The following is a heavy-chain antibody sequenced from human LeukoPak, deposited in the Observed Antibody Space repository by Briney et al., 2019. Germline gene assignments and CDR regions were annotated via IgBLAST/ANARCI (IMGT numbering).Heavy chain of an antibody. V-gene: IGHV1-69*04. Sequence: SVKVSCKASGGSFSNYVITWVRQAPGQGLEWMGRIIPILGVSNFARTFQGRVTITADKSTNTAHMELSRLESGDTAVYYCTREGVYAPDGSGYHRDAFDIWGQGTVVIVSS. J-gene: IGHJ3*02. D-gene: IGHD3-22*01. CDR2: IIPILGVS. CDR3: TREGVYAPDGSGYHRDAFDI. CDR1: GGSFSNYV.